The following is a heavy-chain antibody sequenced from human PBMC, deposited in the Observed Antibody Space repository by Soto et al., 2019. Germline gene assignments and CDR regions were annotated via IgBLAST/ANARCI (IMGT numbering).Heavy chain of an antibody. CDR3: ARDSDGYYDFWSGYSFYY. D-gene: IGHD3-3*01. CDR1: GGTFSSYA. J-gene: IGHJ4*02. V-gene: IGHV1-69*13. CDR2: IIPIFGTA. Sequence: SVKVSCKASGGTFSSYAISWVRQAPGQGLEWMGGIIPIFGTANYAQKFQGRVTITADESTSTAYMELSSLRSEDTAVYYCARDSDGYYDFWSGYSFYYWGQGTLVTVSS.